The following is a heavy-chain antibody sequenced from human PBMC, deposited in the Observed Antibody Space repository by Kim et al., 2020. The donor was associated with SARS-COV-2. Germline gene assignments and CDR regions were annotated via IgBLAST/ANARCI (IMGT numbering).Heavy chain of an antibody. CDR3: ARRGERYCSGGSCYGMDV. CDR2: IDPSDSYT. Sequence: GESLKISCKGSGYSFTSYWISWVRQMPGKGLEWMGRIDPSDSYTNYSPSFQGHVTISADKSISTAYLQWSSLKASDTAMYYCARRGERYCSGGSCYGMDVWGQGTTVTVSS. D-gene: IGHD2-15*01. V-gene: IGHV5-10-1*01. J-gene: IGHJ6*02. CDR1: GYSFTSYW.